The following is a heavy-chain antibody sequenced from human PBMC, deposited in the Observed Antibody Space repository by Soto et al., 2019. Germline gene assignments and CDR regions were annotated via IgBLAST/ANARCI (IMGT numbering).Heavy chain of an antibody. D-gene: IGHD3-16*01. J-gene: IGHJ4*02. CDR3: AKDRRAGGNSAFYFDF. V-gene: IGHV3-23*01. CDR2: ISATGGGT. Sequence: GGSLRLSCIASGFKFSNYAISWVRQAPGKGLEWVSLISATGGGTYYADSVKGRFTISRDNSHNTLYLQVHSLTAEDTAVYYCAKDRRAGGNSAFYFDFRGQGAQVTVSS. CDR1: GFKFSNYA.